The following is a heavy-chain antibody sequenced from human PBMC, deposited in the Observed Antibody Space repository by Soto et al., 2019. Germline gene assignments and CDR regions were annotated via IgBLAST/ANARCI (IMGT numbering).Heavy chain of an antibody. CDR3: SKGRLSFDF. Sequence: LRLSCAASGFIFSNYAMNWVRQAPGKGLEWVSFVSANADGTFYADSVKGRFSISRDNSKNTLYLQMNNLRTEDTAIYYCSKGRLSFDFWGQGTLVTVSS. CDR2: VSANADGT. V-gene: IGHV3-23*01. J-gene: IGHJ4*02. CDR1: GFIFSNYA.